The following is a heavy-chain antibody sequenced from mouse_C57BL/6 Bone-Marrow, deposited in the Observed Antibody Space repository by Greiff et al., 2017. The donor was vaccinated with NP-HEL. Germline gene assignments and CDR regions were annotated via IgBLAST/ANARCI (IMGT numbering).Heavy chain of an antibody. D-gene: IGHD1-1*01. CDR3: ARHGTTVVDYAMDY. J-gene: IGHJ4*01. V-gene: IGHV5-16*01. Sequence: DVKLVESEGGLVQPGSSMKLSCTASGFTFSDYYMAWVRQVPEKGLEWVANINYDGSSTYYLDSLKSRFIISIDNAKNILYLQMSSLKSEDTATYYCARHGTTVVDYAMDYWGQGTAVTVSS. CDR1: GFTFSDYY. CDR2: INYDGSST.